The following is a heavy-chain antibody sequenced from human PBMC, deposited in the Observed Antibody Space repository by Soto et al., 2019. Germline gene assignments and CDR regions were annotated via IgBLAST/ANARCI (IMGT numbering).Heavy chain of an antibody. J-gene: IGHJ3*02. Sequence: SETLSLTCTVSGGSISSYYWSWIRQPPGKGLEWIGYIYYSGSTNYNPSLKSRVTISVDTSKNQFSLKLSSVTAADTAVYYCARLATAKDAFDIWGQGTMVT. CDR1: GGSISSYY. D-gene: IGHD2-21*02. V-gene: IGHV4-59*01. CDR3: ARLATAKDAFDI. CDR2: IYYSGST.